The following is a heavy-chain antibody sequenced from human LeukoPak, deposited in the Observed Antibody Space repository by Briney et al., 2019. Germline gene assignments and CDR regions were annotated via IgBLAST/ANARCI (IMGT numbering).Heavy chain of an antibody. V-gene: IGHV3-30-3*01. Sequence: GGSLRLSCAASGFTFSGYAMHWVRQAPGKGLEWVAVISYDGSNKYYADSVKGRFTISRDNSNNTLYLQMNSLRAEDTAVYYCARAPPLDYWGQGTLVTVSP. CDR1: GFTFSGYA. J-gene: IGHJ4*02. CDR2: ISYDGSNK. CDR3: ARAPPLDY.